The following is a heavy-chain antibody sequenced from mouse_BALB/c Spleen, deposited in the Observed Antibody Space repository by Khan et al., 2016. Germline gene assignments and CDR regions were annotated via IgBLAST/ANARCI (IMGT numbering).Heavy chain of an antibody. J-gene: IGHJ3*01. V-gene: IGHV14-3*02. Sequence: VQLQQSGAEFVKPGASVKLSCTASGFNIKDTYIHWVKQSPEQGLEWLGGIDPATGNTKFDPKFQGKATITTDTSSNTAYLQLSSLTSEDTAVFYYVRPFYDGYYGFAYWGQGTLVTVSA. D-gene: IGHD2-3*01. CDR3: VRPFYDGYYGFAY. CDR2: IDPATGNT. CDR1: GFNIKDTY.